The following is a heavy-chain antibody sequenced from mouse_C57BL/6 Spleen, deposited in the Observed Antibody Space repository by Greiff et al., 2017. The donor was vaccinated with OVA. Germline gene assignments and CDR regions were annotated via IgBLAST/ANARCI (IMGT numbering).Heavy chain of an antibody. Sequence: VQLQQPGAELVRPGSSVKLSCKASGYTFTSYWMHWVKQRPIQGLEWIGNIDPSDSETHYNQKFKDKATLTVDKSSSTAYMQLSSLTSEDSAVYYCASPGYYGSSYEYFDVWGTGTTVTVSS. CDR1: GYTFTSYW. D-gene: IGHD1-1*01. CDR2: IDPSDSET. CDR3: ASPGYYGSSYEYFDV. V-gene: IGHV1-52*01. J-gene: IGHJ1*03.